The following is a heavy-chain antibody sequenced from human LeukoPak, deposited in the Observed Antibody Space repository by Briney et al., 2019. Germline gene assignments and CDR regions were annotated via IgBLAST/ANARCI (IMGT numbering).Heavy chain of an antibody. J-gene: IGHJ3*02. CDR3: ARDRFGSPGAFDI. Sequence: PSETLSLTCTVSGDSISSYYWNWIRQPPGKGLEWIGYISYSGSTNYNPSLKSRVSISIDTSKNQFSLKLSSVTAADTAVYYCARDRFGSPGAFDIWGQGTMVTVSS. V-gene: IGHV4-59*12. CDR1: GDSISSYY. CDR2: ISYSGST. D-gene: IGHD3-10*01.